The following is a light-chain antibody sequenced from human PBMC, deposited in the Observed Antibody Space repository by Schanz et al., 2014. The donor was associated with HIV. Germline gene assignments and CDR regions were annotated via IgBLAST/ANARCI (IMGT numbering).Light chain of an antibody. CDR2: GNN. CDR3: QTYDSSLSGSV. J-gene: IGLJ3*02. CDR1: SSNIGAGYD. V-gene: IGLV1-40*01. Sequence: QSVLTQPPSVSGAPGQRVTISCAGSSSNIGAGYDVHWYPHLPGSAPKLLISGNNNRPSGVPDRFSGSKSGTSASLAITGLQSDDEADYYCQTYDSSLSGSVFGGGTKLTVL.